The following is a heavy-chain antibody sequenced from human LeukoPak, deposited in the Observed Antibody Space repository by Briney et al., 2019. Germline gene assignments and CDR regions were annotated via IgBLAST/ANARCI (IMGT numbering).Heavy chain of an antibody. CDR2: IYTSGST. D-gene: IGHD3-22*01. CDR3: AKYVTLSSGDAFDI. J-gene: IGHJ3*02. V-gene: IGHV4-61*02. CDR1: GGSISSGSYY. Sequence: SQTLSLTCTVSGGSISSGSYYWSWIRQPAGKGLEWIGRIYTSGSTNYNPSLKSRVTMSVDTSKNQFSLKLSSVTAADTAVYYCAKYVTLSSGDAFDIWGQGTMVTVSS.